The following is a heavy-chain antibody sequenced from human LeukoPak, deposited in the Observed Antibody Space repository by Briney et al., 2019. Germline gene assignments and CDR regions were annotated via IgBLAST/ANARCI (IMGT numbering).Heavy chain of an antibody. Sequence: SVKVSCKASRYTFTSYSISWVRQAPGQGLEWMGRIIPMSGTVKYAQKFQGRVTITTDESTSTAYMELSSLRSEDTAVYYCATTDYWGQGTLVTVSS. CDR1: RYTFTSYS. CDR2: IIPMSGTV. V-gene: IGHV1-69*05. CDR3: ATTDY. J-gene: IGHJ4*02.